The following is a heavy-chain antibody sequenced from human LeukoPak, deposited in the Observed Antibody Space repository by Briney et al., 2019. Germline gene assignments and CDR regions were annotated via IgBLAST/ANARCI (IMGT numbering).Heavy chain of an antibody. CDR2: IYYSGST. CDR3: ARGFMGANFDY. D-gene: IGHD3-16*01. V-gene: IGHV4-59*01. J-gene: IGHJ4*02. Sequence: KPSETLSLTCAVYGGSFSGYYWSWIRQPPGKGLEWIGYIYYSGSTDYNPSLKSRVTISVDTSKNQFSLRLSSVTAADTAVYYCARGFMGANFDYWGQGTLVTVSS. CDR1: GGSFSGYY.